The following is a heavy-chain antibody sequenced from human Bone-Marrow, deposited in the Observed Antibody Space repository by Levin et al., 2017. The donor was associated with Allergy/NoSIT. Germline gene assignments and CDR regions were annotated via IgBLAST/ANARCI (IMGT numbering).Heavy chain of an antibody. D-gene: IGHD4-17*01. CDR2: IYSGGST. J-gene: IGHJ4*02. CDR3: ARGHYGPYYFDY. V-gene: IGHV3-53*01. Sequence: PGESLKISCAASGFTVSSHYMSWVRQAPGKGLEWVSVIYSGGSTYYADSVKGRFTISRDNSKNTLYLQMNSLRAEDTAVYYCARGHYGPYYFDYWGQGTLVTVSS. CDR1: GFTVSSHY.